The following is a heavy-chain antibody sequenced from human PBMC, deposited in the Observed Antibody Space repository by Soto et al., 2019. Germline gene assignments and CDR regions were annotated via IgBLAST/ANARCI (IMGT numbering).Heavy chain of an antibody. D-gene: IGHD6-25*01. Sequence: KPSETLSLTCAVYGGSFSGYYWSWIRQPPGKGLEWIGEINHSGSTNYNPSLKSRVTISVDTSKNQFSLKLSSVTAADTAVYYCASRARQRPRSPFMDVWGKGTTVTVS. J-gene: IGHJ6*03. CDR3: ASRARQRPRSPFMDV. V-gene: IGHV4-34*01. CDR1: GGSFSGYY. CDR2: INHSGST.